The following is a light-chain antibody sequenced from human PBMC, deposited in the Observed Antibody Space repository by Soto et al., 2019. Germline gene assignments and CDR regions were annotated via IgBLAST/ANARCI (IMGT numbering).Light chain of an antibody. J-gene: IGKJ1*01. CDR3: QQYDSYWT. Sequence: DIPMTQSPSTLSASVGDRVTITCRASQSISTWLAWYQQKPGKAPKLLIYKASSLESGVPSRFSGSGSGTEFTLTISGLQPEDFGNYYCQQYDSYWTFGQGTKVEI. V-gene: IGKV1-5*03. CDR2: KAS. CDR1: QSISTW.